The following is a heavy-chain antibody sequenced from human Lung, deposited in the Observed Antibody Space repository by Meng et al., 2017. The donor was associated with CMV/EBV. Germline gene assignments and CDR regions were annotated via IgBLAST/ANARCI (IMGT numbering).Heavy chain of an antibody. CDR3: VRANLGSADY. CDR1: GYTFTGYY. CDR2: ITPSSGGT. D-gene: IGHD7-27*01. J-gene: IGHJ4*02. Sequence: QGQLVQSWAEVEKLGASLKVSCKASGYTFTGYYMHWLRQAPGQGLEWVGRITPSSGGTTYAQKFQGRVTMTRDTSISTAYMELSSLRSDDAAIYYCVRANLGSADYWGQGTLVTVSS. V-gene: IGHV1-2*06.